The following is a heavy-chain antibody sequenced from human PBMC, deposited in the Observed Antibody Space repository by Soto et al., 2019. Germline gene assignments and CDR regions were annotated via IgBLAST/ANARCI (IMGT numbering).Heavy chain of an antibody. CDR1: GGSISSGGYS. V-gene: IGHV4-30-2*01. CDR3: ARVAVAGTRVDY. D-gene: IGHD6-19*01. CDR2: IYHSGST. J-gene: IGHJ4*02. Sequence: PSETLSLTCAVSGGSISSGGYSWSWIRQPPGKGLEWIGYIYHSGSTYYNPSLKSRVTISVDRSKNQFSLKLSSVTAADTAVYYCARVAVAGTRVDYWGQGTLVTVSS.